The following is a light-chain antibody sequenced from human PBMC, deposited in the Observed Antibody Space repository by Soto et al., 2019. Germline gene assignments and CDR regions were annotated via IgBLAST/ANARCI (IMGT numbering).Light chain of an antibody. Sequence: QSVLTQPPSASGTPGQRVTISCSGSSSNIGSNTVNWYQQLPGTAPKLLIYSNNQRPSGVPDRFSGSKSGTSASLAISGLQSEDEADYYWAAWDDSLNVSFGGGTKVTVL. V-gene: IGLV1-44*01. CDR1: SSNIGSNT. CDR2: SNN. CDR3: AAWDDSLNVS. J-gene: IGLJ2*01.